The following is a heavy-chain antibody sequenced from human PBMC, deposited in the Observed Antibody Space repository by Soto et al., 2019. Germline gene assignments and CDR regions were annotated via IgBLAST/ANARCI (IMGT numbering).Heavy chain of an antibody. J-gene: IGHJ5*02. Sequence: GGSLRLSCAASGSTFSSYAMSWVRQAPGKGLEWVSAISGSGGSTYYADSVKGRFTISRDNSKNTLYLQMNSLRAEDTAVYYCAKNGIAVAGTVYWFDPWGQGTRVTVSS. CDR1: GSTFSSYA. CDR2: ISGSGGST. V-gene: IGHV3-23*01. CDR3: AKNGIAVAGTVYWFDP. D-gene: IGHD6-19*01.